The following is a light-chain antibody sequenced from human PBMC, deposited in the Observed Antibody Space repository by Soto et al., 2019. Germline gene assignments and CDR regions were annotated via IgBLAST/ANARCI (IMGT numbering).Light chain of an antibody. CDR2: GSS. Sequence: EVVLTQSPGTLSLSPGERATLSCRASQSVSNNYFAWYQQKPGQATRLLIFGSSDRAPGIPDRFSGSGSGTDFTLTISRPEPDDFAVYYCRQHGSSPPYTFGQGTKLEIK. CDR3: RQHGSSPPYT. J-gene: IGKJ2*01. V-gene: IGKV3-20*01. CDR1: QSVSNNY.